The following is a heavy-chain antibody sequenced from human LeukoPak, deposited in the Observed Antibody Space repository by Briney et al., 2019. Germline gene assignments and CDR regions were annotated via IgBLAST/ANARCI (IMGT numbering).Heavy chain of an antibody. Sequence: ASVKVSCKASGGTVTSYAISWVRQAPGQGLEWMGGIIPIFGTANYAQKFQGRVTITADESTSTAYMELSSLRSEDTAAYYCARGIEFSYCYYYGMDVWGQGTTVTVSS. CDR2: IIPIFGTA. D-gene: IGHD3-10*01. CDR1: GGTVTSYA. V-gene: IGHV1-69*13. J-gene: IGHJ6*02. CDR3: ARGIEFSYCYYYGMDV.